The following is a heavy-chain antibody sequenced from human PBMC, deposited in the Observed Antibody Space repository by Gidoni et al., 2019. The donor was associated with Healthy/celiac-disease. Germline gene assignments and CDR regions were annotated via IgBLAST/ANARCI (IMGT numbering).Heavy chain of an antibody. D-gene: IGHD6-19*01. V-gene: IGHV3-9*01. CDR2: ISWNSGSI. CDR3: AKGRGLAYAFDI. CDR1: GFTFDDYA. Sequence: EVQLVESGGGLVQPGRSLRLSCAASGFTFDDYAMHWVRQAPGKGLEWVSGISWNSGSIGYADSVKGRFTISRDNAKNSLYLQMNSLRAEDTALYYCAKGRGLAYAFDIWGQGTMVTVSS. J-gene: IGHJ3*02.